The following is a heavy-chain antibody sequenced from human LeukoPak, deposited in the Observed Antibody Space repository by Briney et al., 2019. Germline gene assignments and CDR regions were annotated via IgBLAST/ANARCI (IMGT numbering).Heavy chain of an antibody. V-gene: IGHV1-8*01. CDR3: ARGLRFLEWLPLDY. CDR2: MNPNSGNT. Sequence: GASVKVSRKASGYTFTSYDINWVRQATGQGLEWMGWMNPNSGNTGYAQKFQGRVTMTRNTSISTAYMELSSLRSEDTAVYYCARGLRFLEWLPLDYWGQGTLVTVSS. J-gene: IGHJ4*02. CDR1: GYTFTSYD. D-gene: IGHD3-3*01.